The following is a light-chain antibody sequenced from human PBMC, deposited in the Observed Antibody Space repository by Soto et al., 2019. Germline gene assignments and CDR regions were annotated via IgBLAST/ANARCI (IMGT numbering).Light chain of an antibody. CDR3: QSYDSSLSGWV. CDR1: SSNIGAGYD. Sequence: QSVLTQPPSVSGAPGKRVTISCTASSSNIGAGYDVHWYQQLPGTVPKLLIYGNSNRPSGVPDRFSGSKSGTSASLAITGLQAEDEADYYCQSYDSSLSGWVFGGGTQLTVL. V-gene: IGLV1-40*01. J-gene: IGLJ3*02. CDR2: GNS.